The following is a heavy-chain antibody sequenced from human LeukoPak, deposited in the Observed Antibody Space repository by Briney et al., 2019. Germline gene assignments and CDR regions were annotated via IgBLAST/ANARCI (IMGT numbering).Heavy chain of an antibody. J-gene: IGHJ4*02. D-gene: IGHD3-16*02. CDR1: GYTFTSYA. V-gene: IGHV7-4-1*02. CDR3: ARADYDYVWGTYRNRGFDY. CDR2: INTNTGNP. Sequence: ASVKVSCKASGYTFTSYAMNWVRQAPGQGLQWMGWINTNTGNPTYAQGFTGRFVFSLDTSVSTAFLQISSLKAEDTAVYYCARADYDYVWGTYRNRGFDYWGQGTLVTVSS.